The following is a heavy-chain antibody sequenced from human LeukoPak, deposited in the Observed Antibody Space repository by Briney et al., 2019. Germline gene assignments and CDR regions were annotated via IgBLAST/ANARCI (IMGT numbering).Heavy chain of an antibody. CDR1: GFNFSDYY. Sequence: GSLRLSCTASGFNFSDYYMSWIRQAPGKGLEWVSYISSSGFSTYYAGSVKGRFTISRDNARNSLYLQMNSLAPEDTALYYCARGKRRFDYWGQGTLVSVS. CDR3: ARGKRRFDY. J-gene: IGHJ4*02. V-gene: IGHV3-11*01. CDR2: ISSSGFST.